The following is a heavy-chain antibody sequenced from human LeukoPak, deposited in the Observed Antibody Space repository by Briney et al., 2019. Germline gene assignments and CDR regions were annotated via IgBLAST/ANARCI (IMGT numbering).Heavy chain of an antibody. V-gene: IGHV1-46*01. J-gene: IGHJ4*02. Sequence: RWASVKVSCKASGYTFTSYYMHWVRQAPGQGLEWMGIINPSGGSTSYAQKFQGRVTMTRDMSTSTVYMELSSLRSEDTAVYYCARDETPLWFGELLWYWGQGTLVTVSS. CDR1: GYTFTSYY. CDR3: ARDETPLWFGELLWY. CDR2: INPSGGST. D-gene: IGHD3-10*01.